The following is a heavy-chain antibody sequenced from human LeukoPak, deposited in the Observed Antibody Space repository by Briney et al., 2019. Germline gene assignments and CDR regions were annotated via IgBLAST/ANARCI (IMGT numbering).Heavy chain of an antibody. CDR2: ISASGGST. D-gene: IGHD3-22*01. CDR1: GFTFSDYA. Sequence: GGSLRLSCAASGFTFSDYAMSWVRQAPGKGLEGVSGISASGGSTYYADSVKGRFTISRDNSKKTVYLQMNSLRAEDTAVYYCAKDFSPYYDSSGYYSPFDHWGQGTLVTVSS. J-gene: IGHJ4*02. V-gene: IGHV3-23*01. CDR3: AKDFSPYYDSSGYYSPFDH.